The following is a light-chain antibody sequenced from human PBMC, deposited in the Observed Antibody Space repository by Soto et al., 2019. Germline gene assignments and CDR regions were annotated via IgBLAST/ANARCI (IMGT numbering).Light chain of an antibody. CDR2: EVS. CDR3: SSYTANNTRL. CDR1: SSDVGGYNC. J-gene: IGLJ1*01. Sequence: QSVLTQPASVSGSPGQAITISCTGTSSDVGGYNCVSWDQHRPGKAPQLIIYEVSYRPSGVSNRFSGSKSGNTASLTISGLQAEDEADYYCSSYTANNTRLFGTGTQLTVL. V-gene: IGLV2-14*01.